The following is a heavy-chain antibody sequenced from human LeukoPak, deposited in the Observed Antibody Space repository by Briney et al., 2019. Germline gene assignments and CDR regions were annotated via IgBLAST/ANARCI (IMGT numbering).Heavy chain of an antibody. V-gene: IGHV4-38-2*01. CDR3: ASPANAFDI. J-gene: IGHJ3*02. Sequence: SETLSLTCAVSGYSISSGYYWGWIRQPPGKGLEWIGSIYHSGSTYYNPSLKSRVTISVDTSKNQFSLKLSSVTAADMAVYYCASPANAFDIWGQGTMVTVSS. CDR1: GYSISSGYY. CDR2: IYHSGST.